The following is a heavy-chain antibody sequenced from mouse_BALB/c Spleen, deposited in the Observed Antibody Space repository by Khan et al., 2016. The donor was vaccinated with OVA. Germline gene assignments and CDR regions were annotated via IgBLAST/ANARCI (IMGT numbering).Heavy chain of an antibody. CDR1: GYTFTDYV. Sequence: QVQLKESGPELVKPGASLKVSCKASGYTFTDYVIGWVRQRTSQGLEWIGDIFPGSGTPYYTENFKEKATLTADKSSNTAYMQLSSLTSEDSAVYVCARGGYSVFAYWGQGTLVTVSA. D-gene: IGHD2-14*01. CDR3: ARGGYSVFAY. J-gene: IGHJ3*01. CDR2: IFPGSGTP. V-gene: IGHV1-77*01.